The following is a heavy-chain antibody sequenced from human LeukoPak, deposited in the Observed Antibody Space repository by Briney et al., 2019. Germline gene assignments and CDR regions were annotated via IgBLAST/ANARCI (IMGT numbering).Heavy chain of an antibody. V-gene: IGHV4-39*01. CDR3: ASHSLHLAGTRRNAFDI. CDR1: GGSISSSSYY. CDR2: IYYSGST. Sequence: PSETLSLTCTVSGGSISSSSYYWGWIRQPPGKGLEWIGSIYYSGSTYYNPSLKSRVTISVVTSKNQFSLKLSSVTAADTAVYYCASHSLHLAGTRRNAFDIWGQGTMVTVSS. J-gene: IGHJ3*02. D-gene: IGHD6-19*01.